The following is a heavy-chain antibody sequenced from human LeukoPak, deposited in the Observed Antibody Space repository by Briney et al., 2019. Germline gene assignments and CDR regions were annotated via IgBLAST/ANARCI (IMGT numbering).Heavy chain of an antibody. CDR2: ITTRSSYI. V-gene: IGHV3-21*06. CDR3: ARDPAAAGTVWLDP. J-gene: IGHJ5*02. CDR1: GFTFSSYS. D-gene: IGHD6-13*01. Sequence: GGSLRLSCAASGFTFSSYSMNWFRQAPGKGLEWVSSITTRSSYIYYADSVRGRFTISRDDAKNSLYLQMDSLRADDTAVYYCARDPAAAGTVWLDPWGQGTLVTVSS.